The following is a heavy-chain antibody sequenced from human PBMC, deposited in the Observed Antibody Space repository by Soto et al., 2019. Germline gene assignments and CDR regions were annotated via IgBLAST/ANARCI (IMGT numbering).Heavy chain of an antibody. Sequence: ASVKVSCKASGGTFSSYAISWVRQAPGQGLEWMGGIIPIFGTANYAQKFQGRVTITADESTSTAYMELSSLRSEDTAVYYCASGYDSSGYYYYFDYWGQGTLVTVSS. CDR1: GGTFSSYA. CDR2: IIPIFGTA. CDR3: ASGYDSSGYYYYFDY. J-gene: IGHJ4*02. D-gene: IGHD3-22*01. V-gene: IGHV1-69*13.